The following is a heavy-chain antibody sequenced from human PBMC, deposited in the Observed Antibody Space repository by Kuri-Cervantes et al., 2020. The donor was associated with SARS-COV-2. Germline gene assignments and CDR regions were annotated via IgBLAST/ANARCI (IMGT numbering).Heavy chain of an antibody. V-gene: IGHV3-15*01. CDR2: IKSKTDGGTT. D-gene: IGHD3-22*01. J-gene: IGHJ3*02. Sequence: GESLKISCAVYGGSLSGFYCSWVRLAPGKGLEWVGRIKSKTDGGTTDYAAPVKGRFTISRDDSKNTLYLQMNSLKTEDTAVYYCAREGYYYDSTEANRKGINAFDIWGQGTMVTVSS. CDR1: GGSLSGFY. CDR3: AREGYYYDSTEANRKGINAFDI.